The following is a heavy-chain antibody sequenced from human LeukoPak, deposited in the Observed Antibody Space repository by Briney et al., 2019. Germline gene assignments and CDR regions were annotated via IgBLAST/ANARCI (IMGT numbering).Heavy chain of an antibody. V-gene: IGHV4-34*01. J-gene: IGHJ4*02. Sequence: PSETLSLTCAVYGGSFSGYYWAWLRQSPGEGLEWIGQINHSGSTNYNPSLKSGVTISVDTSKNQFSLKVRSVTAADTALYYCAREREESGAWYEKPHFDYWGRGALGTVSA. CDR2: INHSGST. CDR3: AREREESGAWYEKPHFDY. CDR1: GGSFSGYY. D-gene: IGHD6-19*01.